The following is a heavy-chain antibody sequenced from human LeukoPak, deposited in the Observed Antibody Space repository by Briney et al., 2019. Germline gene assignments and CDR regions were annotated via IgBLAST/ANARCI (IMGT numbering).Heavy chain of an antibody. CDR1: GFTFSSYS. CDR3: TRTPNYYYYMDV. Sequence: GGSLRLSCAASGFTFSSYSMNWVRQAPGKGLEWVSSISSSSSYIYYADSVKGRFTISRDDSKSIAYLQMNSLKTQDTAVYYCTRTPNYYYYMDVWGKGTTVTISS. CDR2: ISSSSSYI. V-gene: IGHV3-21*03. J-gene: IGHJ6*03.